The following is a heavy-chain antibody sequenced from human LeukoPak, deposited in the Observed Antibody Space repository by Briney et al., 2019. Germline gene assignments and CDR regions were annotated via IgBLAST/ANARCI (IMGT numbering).Heavy chain of an antibody. Sequence: GGSLRLSCAASGFTVSTNCMTWVRQAPGKGLEWVSTIYSGGTTYYADSVMGRFTISRHNSRNTLYLQMNSLRAEDTAIYYCARVDTVMAYYFDLWGQGTLVTVSS. J-gene: IGHJ4*02. CDR1: GFTVSTNC. D-gene: IGHD5-18*01. V-gene: IGHV3-53*04. CDR3: ARVDTVMAYYFDL. CDR2: IYSGGTT.